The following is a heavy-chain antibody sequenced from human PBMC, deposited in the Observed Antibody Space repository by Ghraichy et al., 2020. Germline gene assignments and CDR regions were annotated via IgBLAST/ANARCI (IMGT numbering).Heavy chain of an antibody. D-gene: IGHD5-24*01. CDR2: IYYSGST. Sequence: SQTLSLTCTVSGGSISSYYWSWIRQPPGKGLEWIGYIYYSGSTNYNPSLKSRVTISVDTSKNQFSLKLSSVTAADTAVYYCARGEGRDGYNDPGQIDYWGQGTLVTVSS. CDR3: ARGEGRDGYNDPGQIDY. J-gene: IGHJ4*02. CDR1: GGSISSYY. V-gene: IGHV4-59*01.